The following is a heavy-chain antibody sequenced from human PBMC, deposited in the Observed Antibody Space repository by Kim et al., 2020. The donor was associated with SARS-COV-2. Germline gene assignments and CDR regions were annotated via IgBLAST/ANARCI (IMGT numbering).Heavy chain of an antibody. V-gene: IGHV6-1*01. CDR3: ARGWGFDY. CDR1: GDSVSSDITA. Sequence: SQTLSLTCAISGDSVSSDITAWNWIRQPPSRGLEWLGSTYYRSKWYNDSALSVKSRITINPDTSKNQFSLQLNSVTPDDTAVYYCARGWGFDYWGQGTLVTVSS. J-gene: IGHJ4*02. CDR2: TYYRSKWYN. D-gene: IGHD7-27*01.